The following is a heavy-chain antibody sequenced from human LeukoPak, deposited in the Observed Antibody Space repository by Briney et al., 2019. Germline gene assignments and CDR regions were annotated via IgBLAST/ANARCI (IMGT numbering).Heavy chain of an antibody. J-gene: IGHJ4*02. CDR3: ARGYYDLVTGPDY. CDR2: ISSTSTYI. Sequence: PGGSLRLSCAASGFIFGSSSMNWVRQAPGKGLEWVSSISSTSTYIYYADSVKGRFTISRDNAKNSLFLQMNSLRVEDAALYYCARGYYDLVTGPDYWGQGTLVSVSS. V-gene: IGHV3-21*01. D-gene: IGHD3-9*01. CDR1: GFIFGSSS.